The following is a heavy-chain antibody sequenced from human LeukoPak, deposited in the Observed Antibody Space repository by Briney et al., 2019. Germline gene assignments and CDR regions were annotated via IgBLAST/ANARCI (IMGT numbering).Heavy chain of an antibody. CDR2: ITGSGGST. D-gene: IGHD3-10*01. Sequence: QPGGSLRLSCAPSGFTFDNFAMTWVRQAPGKGLEWVSEITGSGGSTYYADSVKGRFTISRDNSKNTLYLRMNSLRAEDTAIYYCARELFDFDYWGQGTLVTVSS. V-gene: IGHV3-23*01. CDR3: ARELFDFDY. CDR1: GFTFDNFA. J-gene: IGHJ4*02.